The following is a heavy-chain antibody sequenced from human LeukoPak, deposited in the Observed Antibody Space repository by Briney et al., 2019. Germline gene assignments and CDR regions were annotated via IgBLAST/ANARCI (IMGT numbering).Heavy chain of an antibody. D-gene: IGHD2-15*01. CDR3: ARVVGSAFDI. J-gene: IGHJ3*02. Sequence: PGGSLRLSCAASGFTFSSYAMSWVRQAPGKGLEWVSVIYSGGSTYYADSVKGRFTISRDNSKNTLYLQMNSLRAEDTAVYYCARVVGSAFDIWGQGTMVTVSS. V-gene: IGHV3-53*01. CDR2: IYSGGST. CDR1: GFTFSSYA.